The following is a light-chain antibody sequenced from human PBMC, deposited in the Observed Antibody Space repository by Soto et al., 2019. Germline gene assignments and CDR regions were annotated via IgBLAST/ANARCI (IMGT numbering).Light chain of an antibody. CDR3: CSYPGSHTWV. CDR2: DVS. Sequence: QSALTQPRSVSGSPGQSVTISCTGTNSYIGNYNYVSWYQQHPGKAPKVMIYDVSKRTSGVPDRFSGSKSGNTASLTISGLQDEDEADYYCCSYPGSHTWVFGGGTKLTVL. V-gene: IGLV2-11*01. J-gene: IGLJ3*02. CDR1: NSYIGNYNY.